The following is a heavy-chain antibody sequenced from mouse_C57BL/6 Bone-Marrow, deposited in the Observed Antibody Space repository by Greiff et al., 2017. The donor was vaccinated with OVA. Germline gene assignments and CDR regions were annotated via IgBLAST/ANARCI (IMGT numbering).Heavy chain of an antibody. CDR2: INPDSSTI. Sequence: EVKLQESGGGLVQPGGSLKLSCAASGIDFSRYWMSWVRRAPGKGLEWIGDINPDSSTIDYAPFVEDKFILFRDNAKNTRYLQMNKVRSEDTALSYCSRLGYAMDYWGQGTSVTVSS. CDR3: SRLGYAMDY. CDR1: GIDFSRYW. V-gene: IGHV4-1*01. J-gene: IGHJ4*01.